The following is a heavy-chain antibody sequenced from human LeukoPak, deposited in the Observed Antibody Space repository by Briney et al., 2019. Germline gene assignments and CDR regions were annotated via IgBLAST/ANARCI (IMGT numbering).Heavy chain of an antibody. CDR2: ISGSGDST. CDR3: ASSIGRGGYGDYDY. J-gene: IGHJ4*02. D-gene: IGHD3-10*01. CDR1: GFTFSDYA. V-gene: IGHV3-23*01. Sequence: RGSLRLSCAASGFTFSDYAMSWVRQAPGKGLEWVSAISGSGDSTYYSDSVKARFTTARDNSRNTLYLQIHSLRAEDTAINYCASSIGRGGYGDYDYWGQGTLVTVSS.